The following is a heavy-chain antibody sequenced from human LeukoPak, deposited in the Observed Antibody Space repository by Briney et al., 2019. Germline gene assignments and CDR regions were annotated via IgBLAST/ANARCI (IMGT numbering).Heavy chain of an antibody. CDR2: IYYSGSI. Sequence: SETLSLTCAVYGGSFSGYYWSWIRQPPGKGLEWIGYIYYSGSINYNPSLKSRVTISVDTSKDQFSLKLSSVTAADTAVYYCARGMTTEYSRHAFDIWGQGTMVTVSS. CDR3: ARGMTTEYSRHAFDI. CDR1: GGSFSGYY. J-gene: IGHJ3*02. D-gene: IGHD4-17*01. V-gene: IGHV4-59*01.